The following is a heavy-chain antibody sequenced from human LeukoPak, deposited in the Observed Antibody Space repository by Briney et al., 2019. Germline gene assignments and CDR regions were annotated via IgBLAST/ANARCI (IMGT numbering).Heavy chain of an antibody. CDR3: KSGGAAPGSFDY. J-gene: IGHJ4*02. CDR1: GFTFSRYW. CDR2: IKYDGNED. Sequence: VQPGGSLRLSCAASGFTFSRYWMSWMRQAPGKGLEWVANIKYDGNEDYYVDSVKGRFSISRDNAKNSLYLQLNSLRVEDTAVYYCKSGGAAPGSFDYWGQGTLVTVSP. V-gene: IGHV3-7*01. D-gene: IGHD1-1*01.